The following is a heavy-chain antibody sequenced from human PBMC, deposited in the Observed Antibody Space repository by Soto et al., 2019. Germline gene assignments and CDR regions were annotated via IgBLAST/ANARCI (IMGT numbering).Heavy chain of an antibody. CDR3: VRGRAVAGINDEAFDL. CDR2: INPNSGDT. J-gene: IGHJ3*01. Sequence: QVQLVQSGAEVKKPGASVKVSCKASGYIFSDYYMHWVRQAPGQGLECMGWINPNSGDTIYAQKFQGRVTVTGDPSIGTAYMELSRLTSDDTAVYYCVRGRAVAGINDEAFDLWGQGTMVTVSS. V-gene: IGHV1-2*02. CDR1: GYIFSDYY. D-gene: IGHD6-19*01.